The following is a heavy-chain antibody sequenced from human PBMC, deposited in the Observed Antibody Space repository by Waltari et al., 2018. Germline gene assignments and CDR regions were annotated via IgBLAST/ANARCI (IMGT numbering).Heavy chain of an antibody. D-gene: IGHD2-21*01. CDR1: GYIFINYF. CDR2: INCRNGGT. V-gene: IGHV1-2*06. Sequence: QVNLVQSGADVRKPGASVTVSCKASGYIFINYFIHWVRQAPGQGLEWIGRINCRNGGTEYAQKFQGRVTLTRDTSISTAYMELSGLTLDDTAIYYCTVIAGDFDIWGPGTMVTASS. J-gene: IGHJ3*02. CDR3: TVIAGDFDI.